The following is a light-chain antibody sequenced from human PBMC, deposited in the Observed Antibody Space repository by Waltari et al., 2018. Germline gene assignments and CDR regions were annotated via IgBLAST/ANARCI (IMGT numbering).Light chain of an antibody. CDR3: MQALQTPFT. Sequence: DIVMTQSPLSLPVTPGEPASISCRSSQSLLHSNGYNYLDWYVQKQGQSPQLLMYFGSNRAYGVPDRFSGSGSGTDFTLKISRVEAEDVGVYYCMQALQTPFTFGGGTKVEIK. CDR1: QSLLHSNGYNY. V-gene: IGKV2-28*01. J-gene: IGKJ4*01. CDR2: FGS.